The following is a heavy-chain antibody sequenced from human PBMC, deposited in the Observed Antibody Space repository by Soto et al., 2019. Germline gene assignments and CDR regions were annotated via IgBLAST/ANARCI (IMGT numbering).Heavy chain of an antibody. V-gene: IGHV3-33*01. J-gene: IGHJ4*02. D-gene: IGHD2-8*01. CDR3: ARDNDGYFDT. CDR2: IMYDGSNQ. Sequence: GGALRLSCAASGFTFSTFGMRWVRQVPGKGLAWVALIMYDGSNQYYADSVKGRFTISRDDSNSTLYLHMNNLRVEDTAVYYCARDNDGYFDTWGQGSLVTVSS. CDR1: GFTFSTFG.